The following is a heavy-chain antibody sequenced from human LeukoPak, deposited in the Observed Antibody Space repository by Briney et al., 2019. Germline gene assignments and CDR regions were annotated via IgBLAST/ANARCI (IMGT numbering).Heavy chain of an antibody. CDR1: GFPFNTYW. CDR2: IKEDGSEE. V-gene: IGHV3-7*01. D-gene: IGHD1-26*01. CDR3: TPEVWELQGASDI. Sequence: GGSLRLSCAASGFPFNTYWMTWVRQAPGKGLEWVANIKEDGSEEHYVDSAKGRFTNSRDNAKNSLFLQMNSLRVADTAVYYCTPEVWELQGASDIWGQGTMVTVSS. J-gene: IGHJ3*02.